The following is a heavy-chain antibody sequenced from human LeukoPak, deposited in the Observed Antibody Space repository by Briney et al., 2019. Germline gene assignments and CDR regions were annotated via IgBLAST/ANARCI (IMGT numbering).Heavy chain of an antibody. Sequence: SETLSLTCTVSGGSISSYYWSWIRQPPGKGLEWIGYIYYSGSTNYNPSLKSRVTISVDTSKNQFSLKLSSVTAADTAVYYCARLDEDIVVVPAARSWGQGTLVTVSS. CDR3: ARLDEDIVVVPAARS. CDR1: GGSISSYY. V-gene: IGHV4-59*08. D-gene: IGHD2-2*01. J-gene: IGHJ4*02. CDR2: IYYSGST.